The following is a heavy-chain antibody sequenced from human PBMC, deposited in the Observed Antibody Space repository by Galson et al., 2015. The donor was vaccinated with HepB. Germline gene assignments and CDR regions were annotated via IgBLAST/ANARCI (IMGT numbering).Heavy chain of an antibody. V-gene: IGHV1-2*02. CDR2: INPNSGGT. CDR3: ARGSDYVGLGLNYSYYSMDV. J-gene: IGHJ6*02. Sequence: SVKVFCKASGYRFSGHDMHWVRQAPGQGLEWMGWINPNSGGTNYAQKFQGRVTMTRDTSISTAYMAVRRLRYDDTAVYYCARGSDYVGLGLNYSYYSMDVWGQGTTVTVSS. CDR1: GYRFSGHD. D-gene: IGHD4-23*01.